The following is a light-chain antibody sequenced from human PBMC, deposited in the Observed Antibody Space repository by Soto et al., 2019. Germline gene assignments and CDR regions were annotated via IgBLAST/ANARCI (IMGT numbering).Light chain of an antibody. V-gene: IGKV3-20*01. CDR3: QQYGSAPFT. Sequence: IVLTQSPGTLSSSPGERATLSCRASQSVSTSNLAWYQQRPGQAPRLLIYGASRRATGIPDRFSGSGSGTDFTLTISRLEPEDLAVYYCQQYGSAPFTFGPGTKVDIK. CDR2: GAS. J-gene: IGKJ3*01. CDR1: QSVSTSN.